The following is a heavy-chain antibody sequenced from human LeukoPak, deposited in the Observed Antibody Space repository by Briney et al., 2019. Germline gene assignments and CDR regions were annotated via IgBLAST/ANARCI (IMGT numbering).Heavy chain of an antibody. V-gene: IGHV1-46*01. Sequence: ASVKVSCKASGYTFTSYYMHWVRQAPGQGLEWMGIINPSGGSTSYAQKFQGRVTMTRDTSISTAYMELSRLRSDDTAVYYCARRPYCSSTSCYTPGGAYYYGMDVWGQGTTVTVSS. CDR3: ARRPYCSSTSCYTPGGAYYYGMDV. D-gene: IGHD2-2*02. CDR1: GYTFTSYY. J-gene: IGHJ6*02. CDR2: INPSGGST.